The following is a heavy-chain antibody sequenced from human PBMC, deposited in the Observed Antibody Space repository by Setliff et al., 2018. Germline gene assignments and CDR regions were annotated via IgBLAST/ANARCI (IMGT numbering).Heavy chain of an antibody. V-gene: IGHV4-34*01. D-gene: IGHD6-6*01. J-gene: IGHJ4*02. CDR2: INHRGFT. CDR3: ARGRIAERPEAIDY. CDR1: GESFDNHY. Sequence: KPSETLSLTCAVYGESFDNHYWTWIRQPPGERLEWIGEINHRGFTDYKPPLKSRLTMSVDTSRNQFSLNLGSVTAADTGVYYCARGRIAERPEAIDYWGQGTPVTVSS.